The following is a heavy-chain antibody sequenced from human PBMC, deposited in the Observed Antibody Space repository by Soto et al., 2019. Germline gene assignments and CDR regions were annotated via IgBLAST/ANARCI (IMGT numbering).Heavy chain of an antibody. CDR1: GGSISSYY. Sequence: PSETLSLTCTVSGGSISSYYWSWIRQPPGKGLEWIGYIYYSGSTNYNPSLKSRVTISVDTSKNQFSLKLSSVTAADTAVYYCARQLGYCSGGSCYSGFDYWGQGTLVTVSS. D-gene: IGHD2-15*01. V-gene: IGHV4-59*08. J-gene: IGHJ4*02. CDR2: IYYSGST. CDR3: ARQLGYCSGGSCYSGFDY.